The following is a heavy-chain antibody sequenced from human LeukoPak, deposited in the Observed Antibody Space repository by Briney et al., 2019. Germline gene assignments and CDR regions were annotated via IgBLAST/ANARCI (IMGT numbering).Heavy chain of an antibody. D-gene: IGHD3-22*01. CDR3: ARGNYYDSSGPDAFDI. J-gene: IGHJ3*02. CDR1: GFTFSSYS. V-gene: IGHV3-21*01. Sequence: GGSLRLSCAASGFTFSSYSMNWVRQAPGKGLEWVSSISSSSYIYYADSVKGRFTISRDNAKNSLYLQMNSLRAEDTAVYYCARGNYYDSSGPDAFDIWGQGTMVTVSS. CDR2: ISSSSYI.